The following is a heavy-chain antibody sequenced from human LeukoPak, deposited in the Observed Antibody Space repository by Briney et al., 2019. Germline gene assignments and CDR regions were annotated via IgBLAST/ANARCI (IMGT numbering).Heavy chain of an antibody. D-gene: IGHD4-17*01. V-gene: IGHV1-2*06. Sequence: ASVKVSCKASGYTLTGYYMHWVRQAPGQGLEWVGRINPNSGGTNYARKFQGRVTMTRDTSISTAYMELSRLTSDDTAVYYCARERMTTVTTDYYYYMDVWGKGTTVTVSS. CDR3: ARERMTTVTTDYYYYMDV. CDR1: GYTLTGYY. CDR2: INPNSGGT. J-gene: IGHJ6*03.